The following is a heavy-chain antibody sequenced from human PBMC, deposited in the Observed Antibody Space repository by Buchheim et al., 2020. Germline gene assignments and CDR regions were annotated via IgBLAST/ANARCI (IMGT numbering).Heavy chain of an antibody. CDR1: GDSISSSGYY. CDR2: FFYSGNT. J-gene: IGHJ4*02. Sequence: QLQLQESGPGLVKPSETLSLTCTVPGDSISSSGYYWGWIRQPPGKGLEWIGTFFYSGNTYYNPSLKSRVTISVDTPENQFSLKLSSVTAADTAVYYCTRDPDYAGQGTL. CDR3: TRDPDY. V-gene: IGHV4-39*07.